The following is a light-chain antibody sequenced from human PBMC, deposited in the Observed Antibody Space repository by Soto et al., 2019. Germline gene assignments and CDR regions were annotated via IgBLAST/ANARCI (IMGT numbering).Light chain of an antibody. V-gene: IGKV3-15*01. Sequence: EIVMTQSPATLSVSPGERATLSCRASQSVSSNLAWYQQKPGQAPRLLIYGASTRATGNPARFSGSGSGTEFTHTISSLQSEDCAVYYWQQYNSWRLFAFDHVNNVDI. CDR1: QSVSSN. CDR3: QQYNSWRLFA. CDR2: GAS. J-gene: IGKJ3*01.